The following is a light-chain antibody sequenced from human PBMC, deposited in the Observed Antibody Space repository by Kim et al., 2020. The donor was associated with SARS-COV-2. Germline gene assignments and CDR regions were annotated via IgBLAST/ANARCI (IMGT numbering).Light chain of an antibody. V-gene: IGLV1-44*01. J-gene: IGLJ3*02. CDR2: NDN. CDR1: RPNVGSHI. Sequence: ELTQPPSAWGTPGQRVTISCSGSRPNVGSHIVNWFQQLPGTAPKLLLYNDNRRPSGVPDRFSGSRSGTSASLAISGLQSEDEADYYCATWDYRLNGWVFGGGTQLTVL. CDR3: ATWDYRLNGWV.